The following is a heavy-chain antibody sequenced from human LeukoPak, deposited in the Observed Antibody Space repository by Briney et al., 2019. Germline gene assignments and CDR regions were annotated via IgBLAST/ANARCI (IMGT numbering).Heavy chain of an antibody. CDR3: ARAQRGGSSIWFDP. D-gene: IGHD6-6*01. CDR1: GFTYRLNY. J-gene: IGHJ5*02. Sequence: GVPLRLFCAASGFTYRLNYVIWLRQSPGKGLVWLSVICSGGSTYYADSVKGRFTISRDNSKNTLYLQMNSLRAEDAAVYYCARAQRGGSSIWFDPWGQGTLVTVSS. CDR2: ICSGGST. V-gene: IGHV3-53*01.